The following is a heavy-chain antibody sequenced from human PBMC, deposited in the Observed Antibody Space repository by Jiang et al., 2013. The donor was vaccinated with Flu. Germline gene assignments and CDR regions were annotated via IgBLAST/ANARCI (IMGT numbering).Heavy chain of an antibody. CDR1: GGSISSCTDY. CDR2: IYCGGST. V-gene: IGHV4-39*01. Sequence: GSGLVKPSETLSLICSVSGGSISSCTDYRAWIRQPPGKGLEWIASIYCGGSTYYNPSLKSRVTISADTSKNQFSLKLSFVTAADTAVYYCARGNPRTGTVFDYWGQGTLATVSS. D-gene: IGHD1-1*01. CDR3: ARGNPRTGTVFDY. J-gene: IGHJ4*02.